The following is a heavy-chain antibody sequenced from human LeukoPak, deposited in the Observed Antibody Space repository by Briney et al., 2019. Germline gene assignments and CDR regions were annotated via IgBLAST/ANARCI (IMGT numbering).Heavy chain of an antibody. CDR2: IDGSGHST. CDR1: GLTFSSHA. Sequence: GGSLRLSCAASGLTFSSHAMSWVRQAPGKGLEWVSAIDGSGHSTYYADSVKGRFTISRDNSKNTLYLQMNSLRAEDTAVYYCARDDPNYYGSGSPDYWGQGTLVTVSS. J-gene: IGHJ4*02. V-gene: IGHV3-23*01. CDR3: ARDDPNYYGSGSPDY. D-gene: IGHD3-10*01.